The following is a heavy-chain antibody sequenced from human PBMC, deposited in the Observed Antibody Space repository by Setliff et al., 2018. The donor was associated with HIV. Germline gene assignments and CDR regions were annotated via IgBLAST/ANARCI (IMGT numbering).Heavy chain of an antibody. CDR2: IIPIFKSA. V-gene: IGHV1-69*05. J-gene: IGHJ3*01. D-gene: IGHD5-12*01. Sequence: SVKVSCKVSGDTLNNYGLNWVRQAPGQGLEWMGGIIPIFKSADYAQKFQGRVTITTDESTSTAYMDLSSLKSEDTAIYYCARTSGDAYNYEGAFDVWGQGALVTVSS. CDR1: GDTLNNYG. CDR3: ARTSGDAYNYEGAFDV.